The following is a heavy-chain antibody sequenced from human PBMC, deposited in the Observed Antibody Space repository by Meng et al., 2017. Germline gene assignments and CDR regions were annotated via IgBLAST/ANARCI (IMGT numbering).Heavy chain of an antibody. V-gene: IGHV3-53*01. D-gene: IGHD6-19*01. J-gene: IGHJ4*02. CDR3: ARDSSSGWYHNY. CDR2: IYSGGST. Sequence: GVGWIQLGGSRSLASTASGSSVTTSYMSGGRQAPGKGLEWVSVIYSGGSTYYADSVKGRFSISRDNSKNTLYLQMNSLRAEDTAVYFCARDSSSGWYHNYWGQGTLVTVSS. CDR1: GSSVTTSY.